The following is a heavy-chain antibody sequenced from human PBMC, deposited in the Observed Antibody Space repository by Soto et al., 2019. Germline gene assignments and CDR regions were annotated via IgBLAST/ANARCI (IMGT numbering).Heavy chain of an antibody. CDR1: GYTFTSYG. D-gene: IGHD3-9*01. V-gene: IGHV1-18*04. Sequence: ASVKVSCKASGYTFTSYGISWVRQAPGQGLEWMGWISAYNGNTNYAQKLQGRVTVTTDTSTSTAYMELRSLRSDDTAVYYCARDRRYYDILTGKTFGYWCQGTLVTVSS. CDR3: ARDRRYYDILTGKTFGY. J-gene: IGHJ4*02. CDR2: ISAYNGNT.